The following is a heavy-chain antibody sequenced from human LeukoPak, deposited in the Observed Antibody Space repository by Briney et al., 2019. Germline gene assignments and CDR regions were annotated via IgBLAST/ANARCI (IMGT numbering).Heavy chain of an antibody. D-gene: IGHD3-10*02. Sequence: WIRQPPGKGLEWLGSVYDSWNNYYNPSLESRITMSVDTSKNQYSLELSSVIAADTAVYYCASYFVGNGGRGYWGQGALVTVSS. CDR3: ASYFVGNGGRGY. J-gene: IGHJ4*02. CDR2: VYDSWNN. V-gene: IGHV4-30-4*08.